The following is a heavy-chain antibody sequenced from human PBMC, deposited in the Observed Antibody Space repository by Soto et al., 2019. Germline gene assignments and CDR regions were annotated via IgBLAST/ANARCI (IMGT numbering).Heavy chain of an antibody. Sequence: LSLTCTVSGGSVNSYYWSWIRQPPGKGLEWIGYIFYSGSTKSNPSLKSRVTMSVDMSKNQFSLRLTSVTAADTAVYYCSGAESPDTAYFSLYWGQGTPVTVSS. V-gene: IGHV4-59*02. CDR1: GGSVNSYY. J-gene: IGHJ4*02. CDR2: IFYSGST. D-gene: IGHD1-26*01. CDR3: SGAESPDTAYFSLY.